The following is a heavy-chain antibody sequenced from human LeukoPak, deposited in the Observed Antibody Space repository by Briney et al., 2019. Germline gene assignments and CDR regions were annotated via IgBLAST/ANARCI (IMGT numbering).Heavy chain of an antibody. D-gene: IGHD3-22*01. V-gene: IGHV3-21*01. CDR1: GFTFNSHN. CDR2: ISSSSSYF. Sequence: PRGSLRLAFAAYGFTFNSHNRNWVRQTPAKGLEWVSSISSSSSYFYYADSAKDRLTISKANAKNSLYLHMHSLTPDAPPVYYCAREHYYDSRGYYYGGYYFDYWGQGTLVTVSS. CDR3: AREHYYDSRGYYYGGYYFDY. J-gene: IGHJ4*02.